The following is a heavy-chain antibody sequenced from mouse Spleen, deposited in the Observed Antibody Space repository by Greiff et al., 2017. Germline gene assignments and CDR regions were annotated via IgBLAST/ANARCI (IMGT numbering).Heavy chain of an antibody. CDR2: ISSGSSTI. V-gene: IGHV5-17*01. J-gene: IGHJ2*01. Sequence: DVHLVESGGGLVKPGGSLKLSCAASGFTFSDYGMHWVRQAPEKGLEWVAYISSGSSTIYYADTVKGRFTISRDNAKNTLFLQMTSLRSEDTAMYYCARGNRYDVHFDYWGQGTTLTVSS. CDR3: ARGNRYDVHFDY. D-gene: IGHD2-14*01. CDR1: GFTFSDYG.